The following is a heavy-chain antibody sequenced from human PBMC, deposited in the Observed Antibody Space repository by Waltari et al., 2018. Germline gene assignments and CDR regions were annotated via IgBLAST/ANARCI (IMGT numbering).Heavy chain of an antibody. J-gene: IGHJ4*02. CDR2: INPNNGDT. CDR1: GYTFIAYY. V-gene: IGHV1-2*02. CDR3: ARGGSTGDREHDY. D-gene: IGHD7-27*01. Sequence: QVQLVQSGAEVKKPGASVKVSCKASGYTFIAYYMHWVRQALGQGLEWMGWINPNNGDTNYAQKFQGRVTMTRDTSITTAYMELSRLRSDDTAVYYCARGGSTGDREHDYWGQGTLATVSS.